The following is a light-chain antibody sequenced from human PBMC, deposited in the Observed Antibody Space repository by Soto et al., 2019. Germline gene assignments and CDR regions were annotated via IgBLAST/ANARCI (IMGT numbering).Light chain of an antibody. CDR1: QSVRSD. J-gene: IGKJ4*01. V-gene: IGKV3-15*01. CDR2: DAS. CDR3: QQYNNWPLT. Sequence: EIVLTQSPATLSVSPGDRATLSCRASQSVRSDLAWLQQKPGQAPRLLIYDASTRATGIPARFSGSVSGTEFTLTLSSLQSEDFAIYYCQQYNNWPLTFGGGTKVEIK.